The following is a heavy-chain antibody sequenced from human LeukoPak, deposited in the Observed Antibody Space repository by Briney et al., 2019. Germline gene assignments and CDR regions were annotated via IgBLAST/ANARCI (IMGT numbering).Heavy chain of an antibody. CDR2: INAGNGVT. D-gene: IGHD6-19*01. V-gene: IGHV1-3*01. J-gene: IGHJ6*02. CDR3: ARDRVFGSGLPAYYYGMDV. CDR1: GYTFSSYA. Sequence: ASVTVSCTASGYTFSSYAMHWVRQAPGQRLEWMGWINAGNGVTKSSQKFQDRVTITRDTSASTAYMELSSLRSEDTAVYYCARDRVFGSGLPAYYYGMDVWGQGTTVTVSS.